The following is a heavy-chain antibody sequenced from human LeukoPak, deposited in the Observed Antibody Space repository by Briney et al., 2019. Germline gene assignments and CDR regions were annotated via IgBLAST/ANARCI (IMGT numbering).Heavy chain of an antibody. D-gene: IGHD3-22*01. J-gene: IGHJ3*02. CDR3: ARHPSDYYDSSGYYGVSNAFDI. CDR2: INHSGST. CDR1: GDSISSSSSY. V-gene: IGHV4-39*01. Sequence: SETLSLTCSVSGDSISSSSSYWGWIRQPPGKGLEWIGEINHSGSTNYNPSLKSRVTISVDTSKNQFSLKLSSVTAADTAVYYCARHPSDYYDSSGYYGVSNAFDIWGQGTMVTVSS.